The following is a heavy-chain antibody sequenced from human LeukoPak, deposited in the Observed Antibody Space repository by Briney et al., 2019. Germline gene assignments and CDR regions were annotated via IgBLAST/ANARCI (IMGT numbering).Heavy chain of an antibody. CDR3: AKRGNPAVGHHYLDV. J-gene: IGHJ6*03. D-gene: IGHD2-2*01. CDR1: GFTFSSYD. Sequence: GGSLRLSCAASGFTFSSYDMSWFRQAPGKGLEWVSSITLSGANTFYADSVMGRFTISRDNSKNTLYLQMNSLRAEDTAVYFCAKRGNPAVGHHYLDVWGKGTTVSVSS. CDR2: ITLSGANT. V-gene: IGHV3-23*01.